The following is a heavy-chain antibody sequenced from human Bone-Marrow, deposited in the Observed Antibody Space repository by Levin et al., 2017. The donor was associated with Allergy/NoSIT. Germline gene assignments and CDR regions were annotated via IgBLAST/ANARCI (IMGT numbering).Heavy chain of an antibody. V-gene: IGHV1-18*01. J-gene: IGHJ4*02. CDR1: GYTFTSYG. Sequence: GESLKISCKASGYTFTSYGISWVRQAPGQGLEWMGWISAYNGNTNYAQKLQGRVTMTTDTSTSTAYMELRSLRSDDTAVYYCARACNWSYYDILTGYYLDYWGQGTLVTVSS. CDR2: ISAYNGNT. D-gene: IGHD3-9*01. CDR3: ARACNWSYYDILTGYYLDY.